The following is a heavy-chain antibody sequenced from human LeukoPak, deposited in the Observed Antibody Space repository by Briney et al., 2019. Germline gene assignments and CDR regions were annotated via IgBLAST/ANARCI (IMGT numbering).Heavy chain of an antibody. J-gene: IGHJ6*03. Sequence: GASVKVSCKASGYTFTGYYMHWVRQAPGQGLEWMGWINPNGGGTNYAQKFQGRVTMTRDTSISTAYMELSRLRSDDTAVYYCARENWNDVHYYYYYMDVWGKGTTVTVSS. CDR1: GYTFTGYY. D-gene: IGHD1-1*01. CDR2: INPNGGGT. V-gene: IGHV1-2*02. CDR3: ARENWNDVHYYYYYMDV.